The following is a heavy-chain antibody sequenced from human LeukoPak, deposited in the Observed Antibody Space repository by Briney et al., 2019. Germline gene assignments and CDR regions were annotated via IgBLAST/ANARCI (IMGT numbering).Heavy chain of an antibody. CDR2: ISGSGGST. V-gene: IGHV3-23*01. CDR1: GFTFSSYA. CDR3: SNLSLRSCYYGPTYYSDS. J-gene: IGHJ4*02. Sequence: PAGSLRLSCAASGFTFSSYAMSWVRQAPGKGLQRVSVISGSGGSTYYADSVKGRFTISRDNSKNTLYLQMNSLRAEDTAVYYCSNLSLRSCYYGPTYYSDSWRQLTLVTVPS. D-gene: IGHD2-15*01.